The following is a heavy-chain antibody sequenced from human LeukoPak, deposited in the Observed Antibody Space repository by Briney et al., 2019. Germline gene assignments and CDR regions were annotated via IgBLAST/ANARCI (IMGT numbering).Heavy chain of an antibody. Sequence: GASVKVSCKTSGYTFIDYYMHWVRQAPGQGLEWMGWINPNSGGKNYAQKFQGRVTMTRDTSISTAYVELSRLRSDDTAVYYCAREKNAWLIAAAGSNWFDPWGQGTLVTVSS. V-gene: IGHV1-2*02. CDR3: AREKNAWLIAAAGSNWFDP. CDR1: GYTFIDYY. J-gene: IGHJ5*02. D-gene: IGHD6-13*01. CDR2: INPNSGGK.